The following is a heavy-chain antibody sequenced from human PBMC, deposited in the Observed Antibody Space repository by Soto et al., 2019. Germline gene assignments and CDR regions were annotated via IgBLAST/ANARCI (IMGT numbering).Heavy chain of an antibody. CDR2: IWYDGSNK. D-gene: IGHD3-22*01. CDR1: GFTFSNYG. Sequence: QVQLVESGGGVVQPGRSLRLSCAASGFTFSNYGMHWVRQAPGKGLEWVAVIWYDGSNKYYADSVKGRFTISRDNSKNTLTLQMNSLRAADTAVYYCARVSKHLFESSGYNYFDYRGQGTMVNVSS. V-gene: IGHV3-33*01. CDR3: ARVSKHLFESSGYNYFDY. J-gene: IGHJ4*02.